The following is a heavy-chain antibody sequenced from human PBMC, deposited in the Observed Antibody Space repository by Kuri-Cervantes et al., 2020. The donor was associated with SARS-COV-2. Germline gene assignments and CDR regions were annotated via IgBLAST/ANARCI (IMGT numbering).Heavy chain of an antibody. V-gene: IGHV4-39*07. Sequence: SETLSLTCTVSGGSISSSAYYWGWIRQPPGKGLEWIGSVSYSADTYYNPSLKSRVTVSVDTSKKQFSLKLSSVTAADTAVYYCARDRAPRDWGQGTLVTVSS. CDR3: ARDRAPRD. CDR1: GGSISSSAYY. CDR2: VSYSADT. J-gene: IGHJ4*02. D-gene: IGHD5-24*01.